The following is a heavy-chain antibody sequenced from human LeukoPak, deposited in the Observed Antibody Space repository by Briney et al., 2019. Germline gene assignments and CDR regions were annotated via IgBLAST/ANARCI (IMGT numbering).Heavy chain of an antibody. J-gene: IGHJ5*02. CDR2: INHSGST. CDR1: GGSFSGYY. D-gene: IGHD6-13*01. Sequence: YPSETLSLTCAVYGGSFSGYYWSWIRQPPGKGLEWIGEINHSGSTNYNPSLKSRVTISVDTSKNQFSLKLSSVTAADTAVYYCARGGEAAAGTRSRMRYNWFDPWGQGTLVTVSS. CDR3: ARGGEAAAGTRSRMRYNWFDP. V-gene: IGHV4-34*01.